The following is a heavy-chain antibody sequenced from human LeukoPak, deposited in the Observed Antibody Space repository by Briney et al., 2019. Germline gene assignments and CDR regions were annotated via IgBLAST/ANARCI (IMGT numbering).Heavy chain of an antibody. V-gene: IGHV1-2*02. CDR2: VNPTSGGT. CDR3: ARVYYYYDSSGILTLYFDY. J-gene: IGHJ4*02. D-gene: IGHD3-22*01. Sequence: ASVKVSCKTSGYTFTSYYMHWVRQAPGQGLEWMGLVNPTSGGTNYARKFQGRVTMTRDTSIRTAYMELSRLRSDDTAVYYCARVYYYYDSSGILTLYFDYWGQGTLVTVSS. CDR1: GYTFTSYY.